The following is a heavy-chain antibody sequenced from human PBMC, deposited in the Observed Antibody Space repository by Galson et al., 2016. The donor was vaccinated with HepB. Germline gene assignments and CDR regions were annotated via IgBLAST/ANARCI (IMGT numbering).Heavy chain of an antibody. Sequence: TLSLTCTVSGGSISRGGYYWSWNRQHPGKGLEWIGYIYNSGRTYYNPSLKRRVTISVDTSKNQFSLKLNSVTAADTAVYYCASDIRRGGTSRHSGFDPWGQGTLVTVSS. CDR1: GGSISRGGYY. D-gene: IGHD1-26*01. J-gene: IGHJ5*02. CDR2: IYNSGRT. CDR3: ASDIRRGGTSRHSGFDP. V-gene: IGHV4-31*03.